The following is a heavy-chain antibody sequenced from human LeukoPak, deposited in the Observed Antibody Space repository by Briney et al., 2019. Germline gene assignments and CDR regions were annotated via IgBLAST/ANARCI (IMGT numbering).Heavy chain of an antibody. J-gene: IGHJ4*02. CDR3: ARDATYYYGSGSYSTFDY. CDR1: GGSISSYC. V-gene: IGHV4-59*01. Sequence: SETLSLTCTVSGGSISSYCWSWIRQPPGKGLEWIGYIYYSGSTNYNPSLKSRVTISVDTSKNQFSLKLSSVTAADTAVYYCARDATYYYGSGSYSTFDYWGQGTLVTVSS. D-gene: IGHD3-10*01. CDR2: IYYSGST.